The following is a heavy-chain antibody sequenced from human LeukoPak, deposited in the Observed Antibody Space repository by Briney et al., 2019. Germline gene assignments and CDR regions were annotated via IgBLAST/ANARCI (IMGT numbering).Heavy chain of an antibody. J-gene: IGHJ5*02. CDR3: ATGPLIGLGECWFDP. V-gene: IGHV4-34*01. CDR1: GGSFSGYY. CDR2: INHSGST. D-gene: IGHD3-16*01. Sequence: KPSETLSLTCAVYGGSFSGYYWSWIRQPPGKGLEWIGEINHSGSTNYNPSLKSRVTISVDTSKNQFSLKLNSVTAADTAVYYCATGPLIGLGECWFDPWGQGTLVTVSS.